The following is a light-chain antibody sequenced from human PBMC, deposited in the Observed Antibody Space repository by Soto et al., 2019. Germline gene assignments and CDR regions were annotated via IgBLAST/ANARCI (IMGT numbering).Light chain of an antibody. CDR3: QQYDDWPIT. CDR1: QSVTGSY. CDR2: AAS. V-gene: IGKV3-20*01. J-gene: IGKJ5*01. Sequence: EVVLSQSPGTLSLSQGERATLSCRASQSVTGSYLAWYQQKPGQPPRLLIYAASSRATGIPDRLSGSGSGTDFTLTISSLQSEDFAVYFCQQYDDWPITFGQGTRLEI.